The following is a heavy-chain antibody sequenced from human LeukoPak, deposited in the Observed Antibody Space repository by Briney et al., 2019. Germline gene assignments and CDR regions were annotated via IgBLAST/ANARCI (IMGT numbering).Heavy chain of an antibody. J-gene: IGHJ5*02. V-gene: IGHV3-23*01. CDR1: GFTFSSYA. CDR3: AKDGGLLWFGELSAGGWFDP. CDR2: ISGSGGST. Sequence: GGSLRLSCAASGFTFSSYAMSWVRQAPGKGLEWVSAISGSGGSTYYADSVKGRFTISRDNSKNTLYLQMNSLRAEDTAVYYCAKDGGLLWFGELSAGGWFDPWGQGTLVTVSS. D-gene: IGHD3-10*01.